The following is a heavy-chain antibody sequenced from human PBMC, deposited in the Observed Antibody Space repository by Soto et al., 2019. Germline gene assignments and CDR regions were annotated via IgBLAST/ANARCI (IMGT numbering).Heavy chain of an antibody. CDR1: GYTFTSYY. V-gene: IGHV1-46*01. CDR2: INPSGGST. D-gene: IGHD6-13*01. Sequence: QVQLVQSGAEVKKPGASVKVSCKASGYTFTSYYMHWVRQAPGQGLEWMGIINPSGGSTSYAQKFQGSVTMTRDTSTSTVYMELSSLRSEDTAVYYCARVSSSWSEFSGFDPWGQGTLVTVSS. J-gene: IGHJ5*02. CDR3: ARVSSSWSEFSGFDP.